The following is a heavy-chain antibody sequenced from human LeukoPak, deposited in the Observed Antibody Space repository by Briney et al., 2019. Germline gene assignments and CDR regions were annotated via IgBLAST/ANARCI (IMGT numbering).Heavy chain of an antibody. D-gene: IGHD2-15*01. CDR2: IGSSGSNI. V-gene: IGHV3-48*03. J-gene: IGHJ4*02. Sequence: QPGGSLRLSCAASGFTFSSYEMNWVRQAPGKGLEWVSYIGSSGSNIYYADSVKGRFTISRDNAKNSLYLQMNSLRVEDTAVYYCARDWVVAATPHLDYWGQGTLVTVSS. CDR1: GFTFSSYE. CDR3: ARDWVVAATPHLDY.